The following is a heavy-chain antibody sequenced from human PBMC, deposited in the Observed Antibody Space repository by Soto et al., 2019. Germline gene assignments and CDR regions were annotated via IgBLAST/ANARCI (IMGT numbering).Heavy chain of an antibody. CDR1: GFTFSSYA. Sequence: QVQLVESGGGVVQPGRSLRLSCAASGFTFSSYAMHWVRQAPGKGLEWVAVISYDGSNKYHADSVKGRFTISRDNSNNTLYLQMNSLSAEDTAVYYCASLGYCSGGSCYEKMSGVDYWGQGTLVTVSS. CDR2: ISYDGSNK. J-gene: IGHJ4*02. D-gene: IGHD2-15*01. V-gene: IGHV3-30-3*01. CDR3: ASLGYCSGGSCYEKMSGVDY.